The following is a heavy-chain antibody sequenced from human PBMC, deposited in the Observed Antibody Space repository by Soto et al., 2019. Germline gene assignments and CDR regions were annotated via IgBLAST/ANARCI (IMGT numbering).Heavy chain of an antibody. CDR1: GFSFSKYT. V-gene: IGHV5-51*01. CDR3: TLSYGDSYYYYNVMDV. Sequence: PGESLKISCEGSGFSFSKYTVGWVRQIPGKGLEWMGIIHPGDSDTRYSPSFQGQVTISAGKSISTAYLQWSSLKASDTAMYYCTLSYGDSYYYYNVMDVWGQRTTVTVSS. D-gene: IGHD4-17*01. J-gene: IGHJ6*02. CDR2: IHPGDSDT.